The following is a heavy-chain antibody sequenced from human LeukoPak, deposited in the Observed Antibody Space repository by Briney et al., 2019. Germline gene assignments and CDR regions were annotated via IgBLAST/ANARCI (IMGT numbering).Heavy chain of an antibody. CDR1: GYTFTGYY. CDR2: INPNSGGS. V-gene: IGHV1-2*02. CDR3: SSGYPHANYYMDV. Sequence: ASVKVSCKASGYTFTGYYMHWVRQAPGQGLEWMGWINPNSGGSNYAQKFQGRVTMTRDTSICTAYMELSRLRSDDTAVYYCSSGYPHANYYMDVWGKGTTVIVSS. D-gene: IGHD5-12*01. J-gene: IGHJ6*03.